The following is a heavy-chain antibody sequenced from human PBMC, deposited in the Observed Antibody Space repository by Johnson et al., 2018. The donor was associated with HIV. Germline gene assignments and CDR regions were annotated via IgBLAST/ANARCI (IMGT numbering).Heavy chain of an antibody. CDR3: ARGTLTGTTGGFDI. CDR2: INQDGSEK. V-gene: IGHV3-7*01. CDR1: GFTFDDYA. Sequence: VQLVESGGGLVQPGRSLRLSCAASGFTFDDYAMHWVRQAPGKGLEWVANINQDGSEKNYVDSVKGRFAISRDNAKNSLYLQMNSLRAEDTAVYYCARGTLTGTTGGFDIWGQGTMVTVSA. J-gene: IGHJ3*02. D-gene: IGHD1-20*01.